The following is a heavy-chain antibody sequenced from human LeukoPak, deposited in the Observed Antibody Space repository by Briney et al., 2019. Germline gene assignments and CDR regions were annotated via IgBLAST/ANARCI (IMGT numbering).Heavy chain of an antibody. CDR2: ISSSSSYI. CDR3: ARVEDEEIGLLWFGESHNDRHFDY. D-gene: IGHD3-10*01. J-gene: IGHJ4*02. Sequence: PGGSLRLSCAASGFTFSSYSMNWVRQAPGKGLEWVSSISSSSSYIYYADSVKGRFTISRDNAKNSLYLQMNSLRAEDTAVYYCARVEDEEIGLLWFGESHNDRHFDYWGQGTLVTVSS. CDR1: GFTFSSYS. V-gene: IGHV3-21*01.